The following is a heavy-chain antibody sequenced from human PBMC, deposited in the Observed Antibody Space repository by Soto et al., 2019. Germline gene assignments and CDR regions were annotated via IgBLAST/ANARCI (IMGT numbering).Heavy chain of an antibody. CDR1: GFTFSSYA. J-gene: IGHJ3*02. V-gene: IGHV3-23*01. D-gene: IGHD3-16*01. Sequence: GGSLRLSCAASGFTFSSYAMSWVRQAPGKGLEWVSAISGSGGSTYYADSVKGRFTISRDNSKNTLYLQMNSLRAEDTAVYYCAKDRPSYDYIWGEGAFDIWGQGTMVTVSS. CDR3: AKDRPSYDYIWGEGAFDI. CDR2: ISGSGGST.